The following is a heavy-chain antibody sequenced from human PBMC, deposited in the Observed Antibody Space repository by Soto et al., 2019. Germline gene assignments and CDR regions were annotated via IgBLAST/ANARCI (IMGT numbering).Heavy chain of an antibody. J-gene: IGHJ4*02. CDR2: ISAGGGGT. Sequence: PGGSLRLSCAGSGFTLTRSAVSWVRQAPGKGLEWVSGISAGGGGTYYADSVKGRFTISRDVAKNTVYLQMNSLRAEDTALYFCAKDRYSSGWNYFDYWGQGTLVTVSS. CDR3: AKDRYSSGWNYFDY. CDR1: GFTLTRSA. D-gene: IGHD6-19*01. V-gene: IGHV3-23*01.